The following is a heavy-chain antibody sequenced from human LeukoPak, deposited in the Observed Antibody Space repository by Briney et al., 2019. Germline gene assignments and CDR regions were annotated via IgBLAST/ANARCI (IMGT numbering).Heavy chain of an antibody. V-gene: IGHV3-23*01. J-gene: IGHJ2*01. Sequence: PGRSLRLSCAASGFTFSNHGMSWVRQAPGKGLEWVSSISANSFYTYYADSVKGRFTVSRDNSKNTLYLQMNNMAAEDTAVYFCAKIGVSGSWFFDLWGRGTLLSVSS. CDR3: AKIGVSGSWFFDL. D-gene: IGHD1-1*01. CDR2: ISANSFYT. CDR1: GFTFSNHG.